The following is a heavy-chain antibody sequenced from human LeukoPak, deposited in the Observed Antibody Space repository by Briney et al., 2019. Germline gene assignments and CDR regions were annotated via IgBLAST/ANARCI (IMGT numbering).Heavy chain of an antibody. D-gene: IGHD3-22*01. CDR2: VWPDGSKK. V-gene: IGHV3-33*01. CDR1: GFTFSSYG. CDR3: ARDSYYDSRGYLGN. Sequence: GGSLRLSCAASGFTFSSYGMHWVRQAPGKGLEWVAVVWPDGSKKYHADSVKGRFTISRDNSKNTLYPQMNSLRAEDTAVYYCARDSYYDSRGYLGNWGQGTLVTVSS. J-gene: IGHJ4*02.